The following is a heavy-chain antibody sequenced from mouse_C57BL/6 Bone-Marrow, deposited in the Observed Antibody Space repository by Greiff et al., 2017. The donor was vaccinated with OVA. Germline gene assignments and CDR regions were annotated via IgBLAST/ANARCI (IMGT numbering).Heavy chain of an antibody. CDR2: INPGSGGT. V-gene: IGHV1-54*01. D-gene: IGHD1-1*01. J-gene: IGHJ2*01. Sequence: QVQLQQSGAELVRPGTSVKVSCKASGYAFTNYLIEWVKQRPGQGLEWIGVINPGSGGTNYNEKFKGKATLTADKSSSTAYMQLSSLTAEDSAVYCGAREYYYGSSYFDYWGQGTTLTVSS. CDR3: AREYYYGSSYFDY. CDR1: GYAFTNYL.